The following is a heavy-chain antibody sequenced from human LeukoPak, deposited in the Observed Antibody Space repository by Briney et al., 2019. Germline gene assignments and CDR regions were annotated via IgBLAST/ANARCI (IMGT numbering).Heavy chain of an antibody. CDR2: TYYRSKWFN. D-gene: IGHD6-13*01. CDR3: AREGTPYSSSWYYFDY. J-gene: IGHJ4*02. CDR1: GDSVSNNSAA. Sequence: SQTLSLTCAISGDSVSNNSAAWNWIRQSPSRGLEWLGRTYYRSKWFNDYAVSVKSRITINPDTSKNQFSLQVNSVTPEDTAVYYCAREGTPYSSSWYYFDYWGQGTLVTVSS. V-gene: IGHV6-1*01.